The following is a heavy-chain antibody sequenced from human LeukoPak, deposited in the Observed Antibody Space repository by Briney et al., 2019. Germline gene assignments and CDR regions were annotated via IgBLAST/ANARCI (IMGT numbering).Heavy chain of an antibody. D-gene: IGHD5-18*01. J-gene: IGHJ5*02. Sequence: GESLKISCKGSGYSFTSYWIGWVRQMPGKGPEWMGIIYPGDSDTRYSPSFQGQVTISADKSISTAYLQWSSLKASDTAMYYCARRPYSYGLGDWFDPWGQGTLVTVSS. CDR3: ARRPYSYGLGDWFDP. CDR1: GYSFTSYW. CDR2: IYPGDSDT. V-gene: IGHV5-51*01.